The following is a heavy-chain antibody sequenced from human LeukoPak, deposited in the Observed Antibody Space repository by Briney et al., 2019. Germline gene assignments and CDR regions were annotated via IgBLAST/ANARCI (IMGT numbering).Heavy chain of an antibody. CDR3: ARVDTDIVVVPAAISSYYFYYGMDV. V-gene: IGHV1-18*01. J-gene: IGHJ6*02. Sequence: ASVKVSCKASGYTFTSYGITWVRQAPGQGLEWMGWISGYNGNTNYAQKLQGRVTMTTDTSTSTAYMELRSLRSDDTAVYYCARVDTDIVVVPAAISSYYFYYGMDVWGQGTTVTVSS. D-gene: IGHD2-2*01. CDR2: ISGYNGNT. CDR1: GYTFTSYG.